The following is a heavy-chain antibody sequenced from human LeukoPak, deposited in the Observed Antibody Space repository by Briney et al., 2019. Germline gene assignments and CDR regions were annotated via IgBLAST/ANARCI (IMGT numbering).Heavy chain of an antibody. CDR1: GFTFSSSA. CDR3: AKERRIAVAGHDAFDI. J-gene: IGHJ3*02. V-gene: IGHV3-23*01. Sequence: GGSLRLSCAASGFTFSSSAMSWVRQAPGKGQEWVSAISGSGGSTYHADSVKGRFTISRDNSKNTLYLQMNSLRAEDTAVYYCAKERRIAVAGHDAFDIWGQGTMVTVSS. CDR2: ISGSGGST. D-gene: IGHD6-19*01.